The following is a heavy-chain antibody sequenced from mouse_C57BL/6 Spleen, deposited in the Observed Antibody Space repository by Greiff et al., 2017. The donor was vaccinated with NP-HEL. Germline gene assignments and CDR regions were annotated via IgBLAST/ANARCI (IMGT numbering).Heavy chain of an antibody. CDR1: GYAFSSSW. V-gene: IGHV1-69*01. CDR3: ARQPSMDY. CDR2: IDPSDSYT. Sequence: QVQLQQSGPELVKPGASVKISCKASGYAFSSSWMHWVKQRPGQGLEWIGEIDPSDSYTNYNQKFKGKSTLTVDKSSSTAYMQLSSLTSEDSAVYYCARQPSMDYWGQGTSVTVSS. J-gene: IGHJ4*01.